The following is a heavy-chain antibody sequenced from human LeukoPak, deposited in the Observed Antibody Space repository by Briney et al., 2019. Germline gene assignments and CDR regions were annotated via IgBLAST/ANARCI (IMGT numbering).Heavy chain of an antibody. J-gene: IGHJ4*02. D-gene: IGHD3-10*01. Sequence: GGSLRLSCEASGFTFSSYSMSWVRQAPGKGLEWVGFIRSKAYGGTTEYAASVKGRCTISRDDSKSIAYLQMNSLKTEDTAVYYCSGSFGELTFFDYWGQGTLVTVSS. V-gene: IGHV3-49*04. CDR1: GFTFSSYS. CDR3: SGSFGELTFFDY. CDR2: IRSKAYGGTT.